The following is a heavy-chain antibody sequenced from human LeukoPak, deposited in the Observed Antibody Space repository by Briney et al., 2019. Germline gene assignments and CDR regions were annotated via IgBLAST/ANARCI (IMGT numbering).Heavy chain of an antibody. CDR2: ISPGGQTT. J-gene: IGHJ4*02. CDR1: GFMFSDYH. Sequence: AGGSLRLSCAASGFMFSDYHMNWIRQAPGKGLEWISYISPGGQTTYFADSVKGQVTLSRDNAKKSLSLQMNSLTADDTAVYFCAVGRDIRVAGPGGYFYYWGQGTLVAVSS. D-gene: IGHD6-19*01. V-gene: IGHV3-11*01. CDR3: AVGRDIRVAGPGGYFYY.